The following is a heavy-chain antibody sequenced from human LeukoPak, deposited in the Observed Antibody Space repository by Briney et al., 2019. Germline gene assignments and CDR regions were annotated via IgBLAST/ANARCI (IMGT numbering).Heavy chain of an antibody. Sequence: ASVKVSCKASGYTFTGYAIHWVRQAPGQRLEWMGWINGGNGKIKYSQKLQGRVTMTRDTSASAAYMELGSLRSEDTAVYYCVRDWGYQLLAYWGQGTLVTVSS. CDR2: INGGNGKI. J-gene: IGHJ4*02. CDR1: GYTFTGYA. V-gene: IGHV1-3*01. CDR3: VRDWGYQLLAY. D-gene: IGHD2-2*01.